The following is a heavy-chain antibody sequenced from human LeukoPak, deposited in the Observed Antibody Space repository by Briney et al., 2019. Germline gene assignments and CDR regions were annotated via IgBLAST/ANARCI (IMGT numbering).Heavy chain of an antibody. CDR3: ARSSWGSSTNS. Sequence: GGPLRLSCAASGFTFNDYWMSWVRQAPGKGLEWVVNINQDGSEKYYVDSMRGRFTSSRDNAKNSLYLQMNSLRADDTAVYYCARSSWGSSTNSWGQGTLVTVSS. J-gene: IGHJ5*02. V-gene: IGHV3-7*01. CDR2: INQDGSEK. D-gene: IGHD3-16*01. CDR1: GFTFNDYW.